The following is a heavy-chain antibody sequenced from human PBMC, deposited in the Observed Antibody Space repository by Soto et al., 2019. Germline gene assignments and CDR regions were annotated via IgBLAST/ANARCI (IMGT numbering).Heavy chain of an antibody. J-gene: IGHJ4*02. CDR2: ISSSGSSV. D-gene: IGHD5-12*01. CDR3: VRYCSSTLCNGVATRTFDY. CDR1: RFTFSTYE. Sequence: VGSLRLSCAASRFTFSTYEMHWVRQAPGKGLEWVSCISSSGSSVYYADSVKGRFTISRDNSRNSLYLQMNSLRDEDTALYYCVRYCSSTLCNGVATRTFDYWGQGALVTVSS. V-gene: IGHV3-48*03.